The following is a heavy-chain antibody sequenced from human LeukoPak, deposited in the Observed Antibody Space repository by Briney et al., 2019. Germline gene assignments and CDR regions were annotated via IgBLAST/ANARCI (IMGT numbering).Heavy chain of an antibody. CDR1: GYTFTSYG. D-gene: IGHD4-17*01. V-gene: IGHV1-18*01. CDR3: ARGKRNYGDPASFDY. CDR2: ISVYNGNT. J-gene: IGHJ4*02. Sequence: AASVKVSCKASGYTFTSYGISWVRQAPGQGLEWMGWISVYNGNTNYAQKLQGRVTMTTDTSTSTVYMEVRSLRSDDTAVYYCARGKRNYGDPASFDYWGQGTLVTVSS.